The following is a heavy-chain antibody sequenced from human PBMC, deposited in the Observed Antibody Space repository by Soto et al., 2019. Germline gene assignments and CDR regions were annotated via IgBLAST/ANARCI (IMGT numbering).Heavy chain of an antibody. CDR2: IGTSGAA. CDR1: GFTFRSYA. Sequence: GSLRLSCAASGFTFRSYAMGWVRQAPGKGLEWVSSIGTSGAAYYADSVKGRFTISRDNPDNALYLQPNILRSEDTAVYYCAARGRFYFDYWGQGILVTVSS. CDR3: AARGRFYFDY. V-gene: IGHV3-23*01. D-gene: IGHD1-26*01. J-gene: IGHJ4*02.